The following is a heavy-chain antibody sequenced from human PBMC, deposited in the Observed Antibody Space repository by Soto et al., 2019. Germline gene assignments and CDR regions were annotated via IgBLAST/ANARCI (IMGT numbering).Heavy chain of an antibody. CDR1: GGSISSGGYY. CDR3: ARDTAAGPLAS. V-gene: IGHV4-31*03. J-gene: IGHJ5*02. CDR2: IYYSGST. Sequence: QVQLQESGPGLVKPSQTLSLTCTVSGGSISSGGYYWSWIRQHPGKGLEWIGYIYYSGSTYYNPSLTGRVTVSVDTSKNPFSLRLSSVPAADTAVSYCARDTAAGPLASWGQGTLVTVSS. D-gene: IGHD6-13*01.